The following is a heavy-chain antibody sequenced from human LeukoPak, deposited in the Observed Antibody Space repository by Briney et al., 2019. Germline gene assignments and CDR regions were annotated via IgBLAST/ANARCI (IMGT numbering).Heavy chain of an antibody. Sequence: PGGSLRLTCVASGFTFSTYTFNWVRQAPGKGLEWLSYISSGGLTIFYADSVKGRFTISRDNTKNAIYLDRTNLRAEDTAVYYCARDFDYGDYIDFWGQGPLVAVSS. J-gene: IGHJ4*02. V-gene: IGHV3-48*04. D-gene: IGHD4/OR15-4a*01. CDR1: GFTFSTYT. CDR2: ISSGGLTI. CDR3: ARDFDYGDYIDF.